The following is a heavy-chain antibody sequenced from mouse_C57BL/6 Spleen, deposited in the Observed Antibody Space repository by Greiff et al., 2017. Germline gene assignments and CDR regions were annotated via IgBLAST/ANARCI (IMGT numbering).Heavy chain of an antibody. CDR3: ASTMVTTGTWFAY. CDR1: GYTFTSYW. J-gene: IGHJ3*01. Sequence: VQLQQPGAELVKPGASVKLSCTASGYTFTSYWMHWVKQRPGRGLEWIGRIDPNSGGTKYNEKFKSKATLTVDKPSSTAYMQLSSLASEDSAVYYCASTMVTTGTWFAYWGQGTLVTVSA. V-gene: IGHV1-72*01. D-gene: IGHD2-2*01. CDR2: IDPNSGGT.